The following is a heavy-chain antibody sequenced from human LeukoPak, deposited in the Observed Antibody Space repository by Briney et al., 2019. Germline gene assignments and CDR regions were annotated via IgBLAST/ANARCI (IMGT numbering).Heavy chain of an antibody. D-gene: IGHD3-9*01. V-gene: IGHV1-18*01. J-gene: IGHJ6*02. CDR1: GYTFTSYG. CDR3: ARDTVDRDYYDILTGYYSVYYYGMDV. CDR2: ISAYNGNT. Sequence: GASVKVSCKASGYTFTSYGISWVRQAPGQGLEWMGWISAYNGNTNYAQKLQGRVTMTTDTSTSTAYMELRSLRSDDTAVYYCARDTVDRDYYDILTGYYSVYYYGMDVWGQGTTVTVSS.